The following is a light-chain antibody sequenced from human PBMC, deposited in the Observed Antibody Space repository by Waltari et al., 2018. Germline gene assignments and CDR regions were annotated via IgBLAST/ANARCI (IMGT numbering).Light chain of an antibody. Sequence: DIVLTPSPATLSLSPGERATLPCRANQSVSSYLAWYQQKPGQAPRLLIYDASNRATGIPARFSGSGSGTDFTLTISSLEPEDFAVYYCQQRSNLLTFGGGTKVEIK. CDR1: QSVSSY. J-gene: IGKJ4*01. CDR2: DAS. CDR3: QQRSNLLT. V-gene: IGKV3-11*01.